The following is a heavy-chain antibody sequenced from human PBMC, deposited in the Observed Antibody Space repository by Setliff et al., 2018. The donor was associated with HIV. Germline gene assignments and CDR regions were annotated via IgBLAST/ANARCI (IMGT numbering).Heavy chain of an antibody. CDR3: ARVRLELRQYWFDS. CDR1: GGSFSGYY. D-gene: IGHD1-7*01. V-gene: IGHV4-34*01. J-gene: IGHJ5*01. Sequence: SETLSLTCAVYGGSFSGYYWTWIRQPPGKGLEWIGEINHSGSTNYNPSLKRRVTISVDTSKNQFSLKLNSVTAADTAVYYCARVRLELRQYWFDSWGQGSPVTVSS. CDR2: INHSGST.